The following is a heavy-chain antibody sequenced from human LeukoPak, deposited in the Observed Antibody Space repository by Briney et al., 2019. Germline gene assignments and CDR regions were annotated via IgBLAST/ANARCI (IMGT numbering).Heavy chain of an antibody. J-gene: IGHJ3*02. D-gene: IGHD3-10*01. V-gene: IGHV1-2*02. CDR3: ARVAMVRGVPDAFDI. CDR2: INPNSGGT. CDR1: GYTFTGYY. Sequence: ASVKVSCKASGYTFTGYYMHWVRQAPGQGLEWMGWINPNSGGTNYAQKFQGRVTMTRDTSISTAYMELSRLRSDDTAVYYCARVAMVRGVPDAFDIWGQGTMVTASS.